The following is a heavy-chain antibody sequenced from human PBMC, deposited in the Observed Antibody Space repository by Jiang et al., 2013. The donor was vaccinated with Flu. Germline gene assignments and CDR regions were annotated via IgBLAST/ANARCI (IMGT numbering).Heavy chain of an antibody. D-gene: IGHD3-22*01. CDR3: VRGGPMIVGKGIDY. J-gene: IGHJ4*02. Sequence: DGSNKYYADSVKGRFTISRDNSKNTLYLQMNSLRAEDTAVYYCVRGGPMIVGKGIDYWGQGTLVTVSS. CDR2: DGSNK. V-gene: IGHV3-30-3*01.